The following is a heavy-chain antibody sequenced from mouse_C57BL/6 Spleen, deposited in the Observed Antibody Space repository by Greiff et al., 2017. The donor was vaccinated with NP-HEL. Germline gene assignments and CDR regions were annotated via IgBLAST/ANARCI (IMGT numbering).Heavy chain of an antibody. CDR3: ARIYDYDGAFDV. J-gene: IGHJ1*03. CDR2: ISDGGSYT. V-gene: IGHV5-4*03. CDR1: GFTFSSYA. D-gene: IGHD2-4*01. Sequence: EVKLMESGGGLVKPGGSLKLSCAASGFTFSSYAMSWVRQTPEKRLEWVATISDGGSYTYYPDNVKGRFTISRDNAKNNLYLQMSHLKSEDTAMYYCARIYDYDGAFDVWGTGTTVTVSS.